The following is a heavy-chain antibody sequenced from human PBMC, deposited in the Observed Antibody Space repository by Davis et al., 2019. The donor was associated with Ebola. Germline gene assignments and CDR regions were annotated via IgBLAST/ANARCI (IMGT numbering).Heavy chain of an antibody. V-gene: IGHV3-7*01. CDR1: GFTFSSYW. J-gene: IGHJ6*02. D-gene: IGHD1-26*01. CDR2: IKQDGSEK. CDR3: AKGPGRYYYYGMDV. Sequence: PGGSLRLSCAASGFTFSSYWMSWVRQAPGKGLEWVANIKQDGSEKYYVDSVKGRFTISRDNAKNSLYLQMNSLRAEDTAVYYCAKGPGRYYYYGMDVWGQGTTVTVSS.